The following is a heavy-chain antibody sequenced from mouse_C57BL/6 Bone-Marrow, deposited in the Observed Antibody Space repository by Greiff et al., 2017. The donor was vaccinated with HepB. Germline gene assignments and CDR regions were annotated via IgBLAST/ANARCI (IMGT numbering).Heavy chain of an antibody. J-gene: IGHJ2*01. Sequence: VQLQQSGPGLVKPSQSLSLTCSVPGYSITSGYYWNWIRQFPGNKLEWMGYISYDGSNNYNPSLKNRISITRDTSKNQFFLKLNSVTTEDTATYYCARVTGTSNFDYWGQGTTLTVSS. D-gene: IGHD4-1*01. CDR1: GYSITSGYY. CDR2: ISYDGSN. V-gene: IGHV3-6*01. CDR3: ARVTGTSNFDY.